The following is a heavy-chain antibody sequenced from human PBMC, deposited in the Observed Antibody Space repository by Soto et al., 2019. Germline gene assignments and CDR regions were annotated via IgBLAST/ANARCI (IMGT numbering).Heavy chain of an antibody. J-gene: IGHJ4*02. CDR2: INHSGST. CDR1: GGSFSGYY. V-gene: IGHV4-34*01. Sequence: QVQLQQWGAGLLKPSETLSLTCAVYGGSFSGYYWSWIRQPPGKGLEWIGEINHSGSTNYNPSLKSRVTISVDTSKTQFSLKLSSVTAADTAVYYCARVAAAGTFDYWGQGTLVTVSS. D-gene: IGHD6-13*01. CDR3: ARVAAAGTFDY.